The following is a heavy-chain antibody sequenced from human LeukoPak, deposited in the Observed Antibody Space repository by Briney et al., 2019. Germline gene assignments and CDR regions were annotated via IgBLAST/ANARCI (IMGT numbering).Heavy chain of an antibody. D-gene: IGHD1-26*01. CDR1: GFTFSSYW. CDR3: ARAPSGSYYYMDV. CDR2: IKQDGSEK. J-gene: IGHJ6*03. Sequence: GGSPRLSCAASGFTFSSYWMSWVRQAPGKGLEWVANIKQDGSEKYYVDSVKGRFTISRDNAKNSLYLQMNSLRAEDTAVYYCARAPSGSYYYMDVWGKGTTVTISS. V-gene: IGHV3-7*04.